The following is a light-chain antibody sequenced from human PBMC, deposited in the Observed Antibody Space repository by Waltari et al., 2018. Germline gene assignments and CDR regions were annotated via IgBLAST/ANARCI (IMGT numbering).Light chain of an antibody. CDR3: NSRDSSGYHLV. Sequence: SSELTQDPAVSGALGETVKITCQGDSHRSYYASWYQQKPGQAPRVLIYGKNNRPSGIPDRFSGSRSGNTSSLTITGAQAEDEADYYCNSRDSSGYHLVFGGGTKLTVL. CDR2: GKN. J-gene: IGLJ3*02. CDR1: SHRSYY. V-gene: IGLV3-19*01.